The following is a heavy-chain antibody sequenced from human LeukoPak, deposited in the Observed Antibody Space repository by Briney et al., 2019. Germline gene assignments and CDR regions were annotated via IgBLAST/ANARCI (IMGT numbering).Heavy chain of an antibody. D-gene: IGHD3-16*02. J-gene: IGHJ4*02. CDR3: ARINDYVWGSYRFDY. CDR1: GFTFSSYW. CDR2: IKQDGSEK. V-gene: IGHV3-7*01. Sequence: GGPLRLSCAASGFTFSSYWMSWVRQAPGKGLEWVANIKQDGSEKYYVDSVKGRFTISRDNAKNSLYLQMNSLRAEDTAVYYCARINDYVWGSYRFDYWGQGTLVTVSS.